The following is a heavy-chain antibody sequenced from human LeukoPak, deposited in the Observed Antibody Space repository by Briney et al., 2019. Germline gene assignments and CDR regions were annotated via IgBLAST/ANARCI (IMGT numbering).Heavy chain of an antibody. J-gene: IGHJ6*03. Sequence: GESLKISCAASGFTFSTYAMTWVRQAPGKGLEWVSVISGNADTTYYAESVKGRFTISRDNSKNTLYLQMNSLRAEDTAVYYCAKCPLYYYYMDVWGKGTTVTVSS. V-gene: IGHV3-23*01. CDR2: ISGNADTT. CDR1: GFTFSTYA. CDR3: AKCPLYYYYMDV.